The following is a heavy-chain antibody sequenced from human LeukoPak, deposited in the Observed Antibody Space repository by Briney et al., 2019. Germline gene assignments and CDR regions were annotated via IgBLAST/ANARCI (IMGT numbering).Heavy chain of an antibody. CDR2: IIPILGIA. CDR3: AREGPYSSGWYGDYYYYMDV. CDR1: GGTFSSYT. J-gene: IGHJ6*03. D-gene: IGHD6-19*01. V-gene: IGHV1-69*04. Sequence: SVKVSCKASGGTFSSYTTSWVRQAPGQGLEWMGRIIPILGIANYAQKFQGRVTITADKSTSTAYMELSSLRSEDTAVYYCAREGPYSSGWYGDYYYYMDVWGKGTTVTVSS.